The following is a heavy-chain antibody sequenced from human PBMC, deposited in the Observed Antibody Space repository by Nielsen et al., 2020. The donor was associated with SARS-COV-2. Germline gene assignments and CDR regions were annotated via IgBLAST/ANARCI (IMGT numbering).Heavy chain of an antibody. D-gene: IGHD5-12*01. CDR3: AKQFAKSDFDYVYNF. Sequence: GSLRLSCAASGFTFSSFAMSWVRQAPGKGLEWVSGISGSGGNRYYADSVKGRFTISRDNSKDTLYLQMSGLRPEDTAVYYCAKQFAKSDFDYVYNFWGQGTLVTVSS. CDR2: ISGSGGNR. CDR1: GFTFSSFA. J-gene: IGHJ4*02. V-gene: IGHV3-23*01.